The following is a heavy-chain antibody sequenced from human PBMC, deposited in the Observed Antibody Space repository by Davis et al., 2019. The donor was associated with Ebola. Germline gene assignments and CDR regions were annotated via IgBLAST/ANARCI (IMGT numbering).Heavy chain of an antibody. CDR1: GGSISSGGYS. CDR3: ASLQYRNWFDP. D-gene: IGHD4-11*01. J-gene: IGHJ5*02. CDR2: IYHSGST. V-gene: IGHV4-30-2*01. Sequence: SETLSLTCAVSGGSISSGGYSWSWIRQPPGNGLEWIGYIYHSGSTYYNPSLKSRVTISVDRSKNQFSLKLSSVTAADTAVYYCASLQYRNWFDPWGQGTLVTVSS.